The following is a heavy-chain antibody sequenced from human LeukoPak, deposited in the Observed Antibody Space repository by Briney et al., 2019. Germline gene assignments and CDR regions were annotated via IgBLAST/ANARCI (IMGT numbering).Heavy chain of an antibody. CDR2: INHSGST. J-gene: IGHJ4*02. D-gene: IGHD3-22*01. V-gene: IGHV4-34*01. Sequence: SETLSLTCAVYGGSFSGYYWSWIRQPPGKGLEWIGEINHSGSTNYNPSLKSRVTISVDTSKNQFSLKLSSVTAADTAVYYCARGGSQTQYYYDSSGYYKRPGRPFDYWGQGTLVTVSS. CDR1: GGSFSGYY. CDR3: ARGGSQTQYYYDSSGYYKRPGRPFDY.